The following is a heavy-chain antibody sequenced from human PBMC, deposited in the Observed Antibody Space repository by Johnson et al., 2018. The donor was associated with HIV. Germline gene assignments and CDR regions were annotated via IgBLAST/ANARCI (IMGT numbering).Heavy chain of an antibody. CDR2: MWYDGSNK. V-gene: IGHV3-53*01. D-gene: IGHD3-3*01. J-gene: IGHJ3*02. CDR3: ARDQGGFERSYYDFWSGHFDAFDI. Sequence: VQLVESGGGLIQPGGSLRLSCAASGFTVSSNYMSWVRQAPGKGLEWVSVMWYDGSNKYYADSVKGRFTISRDNAKNSLYLQMNSLRAEDRAVNYCARDQGGFERSYYDFWSGHFDAFDIWGQGTMVTVSS. CDR1: GFTVSSNY.